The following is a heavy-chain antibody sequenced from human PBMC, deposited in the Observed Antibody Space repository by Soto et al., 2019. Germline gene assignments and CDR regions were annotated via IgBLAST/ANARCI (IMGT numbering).Heavy chain of an antibody. V-gene: IGHV3-9*01. CDR1: GFTFDDYA. CDR3: VKDESINWYSGHFRH. J-gene: IGHJ1*01. D-gene: IGHD6-13*01. Sequence: EVQLVESGGGLVQPGRSLRLSCAASGFTFDDYAMHWVRQVSGKGLEWVSGINWNSGSIGYGDSVKGRFAISRDKAKNSLHLQMNSLSAEDTAFYYCVKDESINWYSGHFRHWGQGTLVTVSS. CDR2: INWNSGSI.